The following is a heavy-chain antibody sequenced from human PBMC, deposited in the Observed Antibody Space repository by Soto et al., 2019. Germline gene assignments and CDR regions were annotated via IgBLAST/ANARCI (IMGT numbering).Heavy chain of an antibody. V-gene: IGHV3-7*05. CDR1: GFTFSSYW. J-gene: IGHJ4*02. D-gene: IGHD6-19*01. CDR2: IRQDGSDK. Sequence: EVQLVESGGGLVQPGGSLRLSCAASGFTFSSYWMSWVRQAPGKGLEWVANIRQDGSDKYYVDSVKGRFTISRDNSKNSLYLQMNSLRAEDTAIYYCASPQQGLGQRWDFDYWGQGTLVTVSS. CDR3: ASPQQGLGQRWDFDY.